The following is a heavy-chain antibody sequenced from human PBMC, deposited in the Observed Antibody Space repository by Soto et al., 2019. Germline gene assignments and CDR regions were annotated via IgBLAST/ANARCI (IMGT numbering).Heavy chain of an antibody. CDR3: ARSTIAPRLFMFPFDS. CDR2: IYYDGNT. CDR1: GDSITSSSYY. Sequence: QKQLQESGPGLVKPSETLSLTCTVSGDSITSSSYYWGWIRQSPGKGLECIASIYYDGNTYYNPSLNSRVTIARDTSKNQFSRRLTYGTAADPAVYYCARSTIAPRLFMFPFDSWGQGTLVTVSS. D-gene: IGHD6-6*01. V-gene: IGHV4-39*01. J-gene: IGHJ4*02.